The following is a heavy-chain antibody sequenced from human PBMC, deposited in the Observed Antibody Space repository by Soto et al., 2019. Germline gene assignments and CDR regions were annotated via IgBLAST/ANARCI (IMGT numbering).Heavy chain of an antibody. V-gene: IGHV4-34*01. CDR1: GGSFSGYY. CDR2: INHSGST. CDR3: ARGQREEAAAGSFYY. Sequence: QVQLQQWGAGLLKPSETLSLTCAVYGGSFSGYYWSWIRPPPGTGVEWIGEINHSGSTNYNPSLKIRVTISVDTSKNQFSLKLSSVTAADTAVYYCARGQREEAAAGSFYYWGQGTLVTVAA. J-gene: IGHJ4*02. D-gene: IGHD6-13*01.